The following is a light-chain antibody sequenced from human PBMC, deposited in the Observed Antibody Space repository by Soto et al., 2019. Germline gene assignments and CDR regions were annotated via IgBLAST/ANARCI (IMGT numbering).Light chain of an antibody. V-gene: IGKV1-39*01. CDR3: QQSYTTRPV. Sequence: DIQMTQSQFSLLALVGEGVTIICGEGGGFINILNWYQQKPGKAPNLLIFAAFNLQAGVSSRFSGSGSGTDFTLVISNLQPEDSATYYCQQSYTTRPVFGQGTKVEIQ. J-gene: IGKJ1*01. CDR2: AAF. CDR1: GGFINI.